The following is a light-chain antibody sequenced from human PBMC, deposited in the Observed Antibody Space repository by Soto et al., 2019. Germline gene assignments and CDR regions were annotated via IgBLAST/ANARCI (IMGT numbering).Light chain of an antibody. CDR2: GAS. V-gene: IGKV3-15*01. J-gene: IGKJ1*01. CDR1: QSVSSN. CDR3: QQYNIWPLWT. Sequence: EIVMTQSPATLSVSPGARDPLSCRASQSVSSNLAWYQQKPGQAPRLLIYGASTRATGIPARFSGSGSGTEFTLTISSLQSEDFAVYFCQQYNIWPLWTFGQGTKVDNK.